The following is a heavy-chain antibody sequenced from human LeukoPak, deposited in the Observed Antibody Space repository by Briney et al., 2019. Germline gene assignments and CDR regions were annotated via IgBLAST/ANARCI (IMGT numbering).Heavy chain of an antibody. Sequence: PGGTLRLSCAAPGFTFSSYGMSWFRQAPGKGLEWVGFIRSKAYGGTTEYAASVKGRFTISRDDSKSIAYLQMNSLKTEDTAVYYCTRVGRGIVRAPGYWGQGTLVTVSS. CDR1: GFTFSSYG. CDR2: IRSKAYGGTT. V-gene: IGHV3-49*03. CDR3: TRVGRGIVRAPGY. D-gene: IGHD1-26*01. J-gene: IGHJ4*02.